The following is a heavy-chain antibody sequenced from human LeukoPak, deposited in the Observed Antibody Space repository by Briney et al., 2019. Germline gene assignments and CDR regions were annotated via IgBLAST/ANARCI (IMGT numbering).Heavy chain of an antibody. CDR2: IYSSGSA. CDR3: ARIAGYSGYATH. V-gene: IGHV4-59*08. J-gene: IGHJ4*02. Sequence: SETLSLTCSVSGGSISPYYWSWIRQPPGKGLEWIGYIYSSGSANYNPSLKSRVTISVDTSKNHFSLKLSSVTAADTAVYYCARIAGYSGYATHWGQGTLVTVSS. D-gene: IGHD5-12*01. CDR1: GGSISPYY.